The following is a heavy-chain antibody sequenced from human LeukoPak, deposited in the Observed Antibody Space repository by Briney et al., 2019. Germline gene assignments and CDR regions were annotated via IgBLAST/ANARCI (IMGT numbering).Heavy chain of an antibody. CDR3: ARVGSSGMEYYDSSGYLTFDY. D-gene: IGHD3-22*01. Sequence: SETLSLTCTVSGGSISSYYWSWIRQPAGKGLEWIGRIYTSGSTNYNPSLKSRVTMSVDTSKNQFSLKLSSVPAADTAVYYCARVGSSGMEYYDSSGYLTFDYWGQGTLVTVSS. J-gene: IGHJ4*02. CDR2: IYTSGST. CDR1: GGSISSYY. V-gene: IGHV4-4*07.